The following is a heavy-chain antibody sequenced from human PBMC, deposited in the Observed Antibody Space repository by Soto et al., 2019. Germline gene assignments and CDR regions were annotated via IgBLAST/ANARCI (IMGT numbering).Heavy chain of an antibody. J-gene: IGHJ5*02. CDR2: MNPNSGNT. CDR1: GYTFTSYD. CDR3: ARGLSRRYFDWLSTYNWFDP. V-gene: IGHV1-8*01. D-gene: IGHD3-9*01. Sequence: ASVKVSCKASGYTFTSYDINWVRQATGQGLEWMGWMNPNSGNTGYAQKFQGRVTMTRNTCISTAYMELSSLRSEDTAVYYCARGLSRRYFDWLSTYNWFDPWGQGTLVTVSS.